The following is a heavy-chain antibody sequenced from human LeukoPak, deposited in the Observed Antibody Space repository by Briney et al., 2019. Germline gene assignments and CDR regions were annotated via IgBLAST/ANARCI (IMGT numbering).Heavy chain of an antibody. D-gene: IGHD6-19*01. J-gene: IGHJ5*02. Sequence: GSLRLSCAASGFSFSRHAMSWVRQAPGKGLEWVTAISGSDDRTFYAGSVKGRFTVSRDNSKNTLYLQMSSLRVEDTAIYYCAKGDSSAWYESNWFDPWGQGTLATVSS. CDR3: AKGDSSAWYESNWFDP. V-gene: IGHV3-23*01. CDR1: GFSFSRHA. CDR2: ISGSDDRT.